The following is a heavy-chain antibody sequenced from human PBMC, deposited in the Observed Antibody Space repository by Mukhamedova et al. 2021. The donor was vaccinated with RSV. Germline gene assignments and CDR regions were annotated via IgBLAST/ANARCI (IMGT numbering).Heavy chain of an antibody. D-gene: IGHD3-16*01. V-gene: IGHV3-48*03. J-gene: IGHJ3*02. CDR3: ARDKGEVNWADAFDI. Sequence: GKGRFTISRDNAKKSLYLQMNSLGAEDTAVYYCARDKGEVNWADAFDIWGQGTMVTVSS.